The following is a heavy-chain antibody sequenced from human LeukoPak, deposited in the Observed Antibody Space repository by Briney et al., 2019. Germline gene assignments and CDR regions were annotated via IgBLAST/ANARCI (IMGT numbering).Heavy chain of an antibody. Sequence: SETLSLTCTVSGGSISSSSYYWGWIRQPPGKGLEWIGSIYYSGSTYYNPSLKSRVTISVDTSKNQFSLKLSSVTAADTAVYYCARHRAPSWELPRPNWFDPWGQGTLVTVSS. CDR2: IYYSGST. CDR1: GGSISSSSYY. D-gene: IGHD1-26*01. J-gene: IGHJ5*02. CDR3: ARHRAPSWELPRPNWFDP. V-gene: IGHV4-39*01.